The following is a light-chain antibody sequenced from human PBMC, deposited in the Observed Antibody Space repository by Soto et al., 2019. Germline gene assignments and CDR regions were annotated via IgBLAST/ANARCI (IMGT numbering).Light chain of an antibody. V-gene: IGKV3-11*01. Sequence: EILLTQSPATLSLSPGERATLPCRASQYIDTDLAWYQQKPGQAPRLLIYDASARATGIPGRFSGSGSGTDFTLIISSLQAEDVAVYYCHQYYGSPPWTFGQGTKVEIK. CDR2: DAS. CDR1: QYIDTD. CDR3: HQYYGSPPWT. J-gene: IGKJ1*01.